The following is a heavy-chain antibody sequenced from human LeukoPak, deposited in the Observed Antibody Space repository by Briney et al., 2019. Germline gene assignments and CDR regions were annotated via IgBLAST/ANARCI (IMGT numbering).Heavy chain of an antibody. V-gene: IGHV3-23*01. Sequence: GGSLRLSCAASGLTFSIYAMNWVRQAPGKGLEWVSSISANGGETHYADSVKGRFTISRDNSKNTLYLQINNPRVEDTAVYYCAKRYYDFPLDYWGQGTLVTVSS. CDR3: AKRYYDFPLDY. D-gene: IGHD3-3*01. CDR2: ISANGGET. CDR1: GLTFSIYA. J-gene: IGHJ4*02.